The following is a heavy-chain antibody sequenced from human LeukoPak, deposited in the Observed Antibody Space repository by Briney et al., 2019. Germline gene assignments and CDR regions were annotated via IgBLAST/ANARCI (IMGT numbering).Heavy chain of an antibody. CDR3: ARDLNYGDFNYYYYGMDV. D-gene: IGHD4-17*01. Sequence: ASVKVSCKASGYPFTNYGTSWVRQAPGQGLEWMGWISAYNGNTNYAQKLQGRVTMTTDTSTSTAYMELRSLRSDDTAVYYCARDLNYGDFNYYYYGMDVWGQGTTVTVSS. CDR1: GYPFTNYG. V-gene: IGHV1-18*01. CDR2: ISAYNGNT. J-gene: IGHJ6*02.